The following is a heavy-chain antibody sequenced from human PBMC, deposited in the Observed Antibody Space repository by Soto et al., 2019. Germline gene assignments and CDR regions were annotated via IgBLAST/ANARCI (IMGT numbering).Heavy chain of an antibody. Sequence: EVQLVESGGGLVQPGGSLRLSCAASGFTFSSDWMHWVRQTPGKGQVWLSRMNSDGSSTSYADAVKGRFTISRDNAKNSLYLQMDSLRAEDTAVYYCARGPRGWYGFDYWGQGTLVTVSS. CDR3: ARGPRGWYGFDY. V-gene: IGHV3-74*01. CDR1: GFTFSSDW. CDR2: MNSDGSST. J-gene: IGHJ4*02. D-gene: IGHD6-19*01.